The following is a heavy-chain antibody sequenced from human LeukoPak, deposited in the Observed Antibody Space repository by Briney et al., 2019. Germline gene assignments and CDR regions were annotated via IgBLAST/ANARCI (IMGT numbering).Heavy chain of an antibody. V-gene: IGHV3-66*01. CDR3: ARDNYYGSGSRRPPGYYYYGMDV. Sequence: GGSLRLSCTASGFTVSSNYMSWVRQAPGKALEWVSVIYSGGSTYYADSVKGRFTISRDNSKNTLYLQMNSLRAEDTAVYYCARDNYYGSGSRRPPGYYYYGMDVWGQGTAVTVSS. J-gene: IGHJ6*02. CDR2: IYSGGST. CDR1: GFTVSSNY. D-gene: IGHD3-10*01.